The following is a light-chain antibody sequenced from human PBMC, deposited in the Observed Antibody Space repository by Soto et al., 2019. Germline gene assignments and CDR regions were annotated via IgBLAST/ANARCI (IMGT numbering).Light chain of an antibody. CDR2: GAS. CDR3: QQYNNWPPDT. V-gene: IGKV3-15*01. CDR1: QSVSSN. Sequence: EIVMTQSPATLSVSPGERATLSCRASQSVSSNLAWYQQKPGQAPRLLIYGASTRATGIPARFSGSGSGTALTLTIISLQSEDFAVYYCQQYNNWPPDTFGQGTKLEIK. J-gene: IGKJ2*01.